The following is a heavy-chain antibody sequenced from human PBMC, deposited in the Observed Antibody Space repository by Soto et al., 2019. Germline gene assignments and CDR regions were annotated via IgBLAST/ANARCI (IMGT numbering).Heavy chain of an antibody. V-gene: IGHV4-59*01. Sequence: QVQLQESGPGLVKPSETLSLTCTVSGGSISSYYWSWIRQPPGKGLEWIGYIYYSGSTNYNPSLKSRVTISGDTSKNLFSLELSSVTAADTAVYYCARGGITMVRGVIITYYGMDVWGQGTTVTVSS. J-gene: IGHJ6*02. CDR2: IYYSGST. CDR3: ARGGITMVRGVIITYYGMDV. CDR1: GGSISSYY. D-gene: IGHD3-10*01.